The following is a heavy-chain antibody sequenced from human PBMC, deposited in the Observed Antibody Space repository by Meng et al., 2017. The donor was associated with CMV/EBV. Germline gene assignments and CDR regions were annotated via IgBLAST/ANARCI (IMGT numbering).Heavy chain of an antibody. CDR1: GFAVSGNY. CDR2: IYSGDST. Sequence: GGSLRLSCAASGFAVSGNYMSWVRQAPGKGLQWVSVIYSGDSTYYADSVKGRFTISRDNARNSLYLQMNTLRAEDTAVYYCARDETATQSERSAYSPDAFDIWGQGTMVTVSS. CDR3: ARDETATQSERSAYSPDAFDI. V-gene: IGHV3-53*01. J-gene: IGHJ3*02. D-gene: IGHD3-22*01.